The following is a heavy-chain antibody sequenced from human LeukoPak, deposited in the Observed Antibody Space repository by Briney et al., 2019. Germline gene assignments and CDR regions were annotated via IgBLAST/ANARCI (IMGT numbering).Heavy chain of an antibody. CDR1: GGTFSSYA. Sequence: GASVKVSCKASGGTFSSYAISWVRQAPGQGLEWMGGIIPIFGTANYAQKFQGRVTITADESTSTAYMELSSLRSEDTAVYYCARMKQQLPYLYYYYYYMDVWGKGTTVTISS. V-gene: IGHV1-69*13. CDR3: ARMKQQLPYLYYYYYYMDV. CDR2: IIPIFGTA. D-gene: IGHD6-13*01. J-gene: IGHJ6*03.